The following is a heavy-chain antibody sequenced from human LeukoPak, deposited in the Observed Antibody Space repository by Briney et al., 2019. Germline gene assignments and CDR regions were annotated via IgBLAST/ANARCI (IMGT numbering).Heavy chain of an antibody. V-gene: IGHV3-30-3*01. D-gene: IGHD2-15*01. CDR2: MSYDGSKR. CDR3: AREGEGYWGSYYYYYMDV. Sequence: AGGSLRLSCAASGFTFSSYAIHWVRQAPGKGLEWVAVMSYDGSKRYYADFVKGRFTISRDNSKNTLYLQMNSLRAEDTAVYYCAREGEGYWGSYYYYYMDVWGKGTTVTVSS. J-gene: IGHJ6*03. CDR1: GFTFSSYA.